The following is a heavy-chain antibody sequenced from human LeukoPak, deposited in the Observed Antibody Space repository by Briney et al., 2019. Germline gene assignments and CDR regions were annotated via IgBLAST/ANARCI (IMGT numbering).Heavy chain of an antibody. CDR3: ARGGDFEIDQ. CDR2: IYRGNT. V-gene: IGHV4-59*01. CDR1: GVSIRTYY. J-gene: IGHJ4*02. Sequence: SETLSLTCSVSGVSIRTYYWNWIRQPPGKGPEWIGYIYRGNTNYYPSFESRVTISVDTSKNQFSLKLTSVTAADTAVYYCARGGDFEIDQWGQGILVTVSS. D-gene: IGHD3-16*01.